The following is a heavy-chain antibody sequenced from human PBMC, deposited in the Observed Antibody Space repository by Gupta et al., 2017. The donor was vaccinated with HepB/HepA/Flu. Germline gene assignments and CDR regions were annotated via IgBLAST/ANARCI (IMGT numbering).Heavy chain of an antibody. D-gene: IGHD3-22*01. Sequence: QVQLVESGGGVVQPGRSLRLSCTASGFPFSSHAMHWVRQGPGKGLEWVAVISYDGSSEYFADSVKGRFTISRDNPKKTLYLQMNSLRPEDTAVYYCAKDGFLYYYDSSGYLEYWGQGTLVTVSS. J-gene: IGHJ4*02. CDR1: GFPFSSHA. V-gene: IGHV3-30*18. CDR3: AKDGFLYYYDSSGYLEY. CDR2: ISYDGSSE.